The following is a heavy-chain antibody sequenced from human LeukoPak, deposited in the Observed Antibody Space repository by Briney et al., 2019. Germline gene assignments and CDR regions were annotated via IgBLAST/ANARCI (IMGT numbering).Heavy chain of an antibody. V-gene: IGHV3-23*01. CDR1: GFTFSSYG. CDR2: IVGSGGTT. CDR3: AKYYDSSGYYYRD. Sequence: SGGSLRLSCAASGFTFSSYGMSWVRQAPGKGLEWVSGIVGSGGTTYYADSVQGRFTVSRDNSKNTLYLQMNSLRAEDTAVYYCAKYYDSSGYYYRDWGQGTLVTVSS. J-gene: IGHJ4*02. D-gene: IGHD3-22*01.